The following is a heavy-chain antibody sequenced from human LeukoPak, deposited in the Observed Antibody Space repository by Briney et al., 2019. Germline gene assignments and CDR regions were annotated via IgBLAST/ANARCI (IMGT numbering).Heavy chain of an antibody. J-gene: IGHJ4*02. CDR1: GYTFTSYG. Sequence: GASVKVSCKASGYTFTSYGIHWVRQAPGQGLEWVGWIGAYNGYTHYAQNLQGRVTMTTDTSTSTAYMELRSLRSDDTAVYYCARGLQVYDFWSGPDYWGQGTLVTVSS. V-gene: IGHV1-18*01. CDR2: IGAYNGYT. D-gene: IGHD3-3*01. CDR3: ARGLQVYDFWSGPDY.